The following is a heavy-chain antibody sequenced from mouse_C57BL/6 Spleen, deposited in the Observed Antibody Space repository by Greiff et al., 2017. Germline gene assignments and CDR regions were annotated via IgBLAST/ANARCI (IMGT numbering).Heavy chain of an antibody. CDR2: IEPSDSET. D-gene: IGHD2-3*01. V-gene: IGHV1-52*01. CDR1: GYTFTSYW. Sequence: QVQLQQPGAELVRPGSSVKLSCKASGYTFTSYWMHWVKQRPIQGLEWIGTIEPSDSETHYNQKFKDKATLTVDKSSSTAYMQRSSLTSEDSAVYYCAREGGLLQAMDDWGQGTSVTVSS. CDR3: AREGGLLQAMDD. J-gene: IGHJ4*01.